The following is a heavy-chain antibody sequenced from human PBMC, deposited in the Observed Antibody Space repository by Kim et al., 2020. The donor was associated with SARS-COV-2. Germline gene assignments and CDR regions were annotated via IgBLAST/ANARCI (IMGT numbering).Heavy chain of an antibody. D-gene: IGHD3-10*01. CDR2: ISYDGSNK. Sequence: GGSLRLSCAASGFTFSSYCMHWVRQAPGKGLEWVAVISYDGSNKYYADSVKGPFTISRDNSKNTLYLQMNSLRAEDTAVYYCAKDPQVLLWFGELCLDYLGEGTLVTVSS. J-gene: IGHJ4*02. CDR1: GFTFSSYC. V-gene: IGHV3-30*18. CDR3: AKDPQVLLWFGELCLDY.